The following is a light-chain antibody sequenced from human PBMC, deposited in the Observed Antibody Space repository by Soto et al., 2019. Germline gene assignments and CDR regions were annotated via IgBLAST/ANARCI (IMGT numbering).Light chain of an antibody. J-gene: IGLJ1*01. CDR2: EGN. V-gene: IGLV2-23*01. CDR1: SSDVGSYNL. CDR3: CSYAGSSIPYV. Sequence: QSALTQPASVSGSPGQSITISCTGTSSDVGSYNLVSWYQQHPGKAPKLMIYEGNKRPSGVSNRFSDSKSGNTASLTISGLQAEDEADYYCCSYAGSSIPYVFGTGTKLTVL.